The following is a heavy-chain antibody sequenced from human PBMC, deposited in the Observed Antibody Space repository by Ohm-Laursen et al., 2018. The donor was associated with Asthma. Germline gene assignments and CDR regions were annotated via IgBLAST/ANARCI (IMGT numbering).Heavy chain of an antibody. Sequence: ASVKVSCKASGYSLSSNAISWVRQAPGQRPEWMGWIYIRNTNYAPKFRDRITLSTDTSTNTAYMDLRRLKSDDTAVYYCATHTTSRYYYAMDVWGQGTTVTVSS. D-gene: IGHD1-26*01. CDR3: ATHTTSRYYYAMDV. CDR1: GYSLSSNA. V-gene: IGHV1-18*04. J-gene: IGHJ6*02. CDR2: IYIRNT.